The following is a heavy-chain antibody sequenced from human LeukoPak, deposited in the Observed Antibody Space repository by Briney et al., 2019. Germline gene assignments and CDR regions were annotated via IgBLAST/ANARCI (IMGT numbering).Heavy chain of an antibody. CDR3: ARTAVSYYYYGMDV. CDR2: IYYSGST. D-gene: IGHD6-25*01. CDR1: GGSVSSGSYY. J-gene: IGHJ6*02. Sequence: SETLSLTCTVSGGSVSSGSYYWSWIRQHPGKGLEGIGYIYYSGSTYYNPSLKSRVTISVDTSKNQFSLKLSSVTAADTAVYYCARTAVSYYYYGMDVWGQGTTVTVSS. V-gene: IGHV4-31*03.